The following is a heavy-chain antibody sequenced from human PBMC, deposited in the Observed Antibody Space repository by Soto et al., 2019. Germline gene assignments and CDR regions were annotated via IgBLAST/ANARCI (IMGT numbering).Heavy chain of an antibody. CDR1: GYTFTSYG. D-gene: IGHD5-12*01. CDR2: ISAYNGNT. Sequence: QVPLVQSGAEVKKPGASVKVSCKASGYTFTSYGISWVRQAPGQGLEWMGWISAYNGNTNYAQKLQGRVTMTTDTTTSTAYMELRSLRTDDTAVYYCGGVVVATIHYYYYYMDVWGKGTTVTVSS. J-gene: IGHJ6*03. V-gene: IGHV1-18*01. CDR3: GGVVVATIHYYYYYMDV.